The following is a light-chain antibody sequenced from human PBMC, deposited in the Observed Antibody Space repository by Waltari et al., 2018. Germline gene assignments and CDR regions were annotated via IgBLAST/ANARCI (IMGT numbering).Light chain of an antibody. CDR1: QSINNW. V-gene: IGKV1-5*03. Sequence: RVTITCRTSQSINNWLAWYQQKPGKAPKLLIYKTSTLESGVPSSFSGSGYGTEFTLTISSLQPDDFATYYCQQYNDNSTWTFGQGTKVEVK. J-gene: IGKJ1*01. CDR2: KTS. CDR3: QQYNDNSTWT.